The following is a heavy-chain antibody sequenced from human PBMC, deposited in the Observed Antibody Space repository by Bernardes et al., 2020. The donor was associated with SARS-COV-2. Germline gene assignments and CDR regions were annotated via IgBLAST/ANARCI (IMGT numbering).Heavy chain of an antibody. V-gene: IGHV3-21*01. Sequence: GGSLRLCCAASGFTFSSYSMNWVRQAPGKGLEWVSSISSSSSYIYYADSVKGRFTISRDNAKNSLYLQMNSLRAEDTAVYYCASLLTYYDFWSGYHPADDRYYYYGMDVWGQGTTVTVSS. CDR3: ASLLTYYDFWSGYHPADDRYYYYGMDV. CDR1: GFTFSSYS. J-gene: IGHJ6*02. CDR2: ISSSSSYI. D-gene: IGHD3-3*01.